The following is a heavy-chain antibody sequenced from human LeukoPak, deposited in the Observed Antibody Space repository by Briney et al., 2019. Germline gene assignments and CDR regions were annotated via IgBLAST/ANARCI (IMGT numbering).Heavy chain of an antibody. CDR1: GGTFSSYA. CDR3: ARGYIGNWFDP. D-gene: IGHD1-14*01. CDR2: IIPIFGTA. V-gene: IGHV1-69*13. J-gene: IGHJ5*02. Sequence: SVKVSCKASGGTFSSYAISWARQAPEQGLEWMGGIIPIFGTANYAQKFQGRVTITADESTSTAYMELSSLRSEDTAVYYCARGYIGNWFDPWGQGTLVTVSS.